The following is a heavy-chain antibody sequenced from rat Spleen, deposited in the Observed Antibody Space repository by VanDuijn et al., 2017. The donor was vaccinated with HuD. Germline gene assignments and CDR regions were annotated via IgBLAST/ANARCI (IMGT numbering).Heavy chain of an antibody. CDR1: GFTFTNYD. Sequence: EVQLVESGGGLVQPGRSIKLSCAASGFTFTNYDMAWVRQAPTKGLEWVATISTSGGSTYYRDSVKGRFTISRDNAKSTLYLQMDSLRSEDTATYHCASHRHYSVYVMDAWGQGASVTVSS. V-gene: IGHV5-25*01. J-gene: IGHJ4*01. CDR2: ISTSGGST. CDR3: ASHRHYSVYVMDA. D-gene: IGHD1-1*01.